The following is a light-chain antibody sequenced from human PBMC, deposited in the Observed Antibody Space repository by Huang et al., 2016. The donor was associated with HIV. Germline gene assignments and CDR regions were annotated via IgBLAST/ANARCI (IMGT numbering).Light chain of an antibody. CDR3: QQTSSVPLT. V-gene: IGKV1-39*01. Sequence: DIQMTQSPSSLSASVGDRISITCRASQTISTFLNWYQQKPGKAPKLLIYAASNLQSWCSSRFSGTGSGTLFTLTVTGLLPDDFATYFCQQTSSVPLTFGGGTKVEMK. CDR1: QTISTF. J-gene: IGKJ4*01. CDR2: AAS.